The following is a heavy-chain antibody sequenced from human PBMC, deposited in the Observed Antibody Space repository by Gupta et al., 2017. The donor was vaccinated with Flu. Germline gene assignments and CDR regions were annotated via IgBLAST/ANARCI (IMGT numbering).Heavy chain of an antibody. Sequence: EVQLVQSGAEVKKPGESLKIPGQGSGYSFTSYWIGWVSQMPGKGLEWMGIISPDDSDTRYSPSFQGQVTISADKSISTAYLQGSSLKASDTAMYYCARRRAGGVDGAWFDPWGQGTLVTVSS. V-gene: IGHV5-51*03. J-gene: IGHJ5*02. CDR3: ARRRAGGVDGAWFDP. D-gene: IGHD1-26*01. CDR1: GYSFTSYW. CDR2: ISPDDSDT.